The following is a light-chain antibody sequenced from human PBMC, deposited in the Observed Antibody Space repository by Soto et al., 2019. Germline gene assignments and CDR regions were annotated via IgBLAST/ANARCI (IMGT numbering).Light chain of an antibody. CDR1: ISDMGRYNY. J-gene: IGLJ3*02. Sequence: SPMNLAAKVSESPGQSIPISCTGNISDMGRYNYVSWYQQLPGKAPKLIIYEVNKRPSGVSGRFSGSKSGNAASLTISGLQTDDEADYHCGSYTSATTWVCGGGTMVTVL. CDR3: GSYTSATTWV. V-gene: IGLV2-14*03. CDR2: EVN.